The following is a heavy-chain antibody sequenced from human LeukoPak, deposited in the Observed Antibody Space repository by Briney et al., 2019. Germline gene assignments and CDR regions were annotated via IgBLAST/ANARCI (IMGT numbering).Heavy chain of an antibody. CDR3: ALDILTNYYKFDY. Sequence: APVKVSCKASGYTFTGHYMHWVRQAPGQGLDWMGWTHPNSGDTYYAQKFQGRVTMTRDTSISTAYMELSRLTSDDTAVYFCALDILTNYYKFDYWGQGTLVTVSS. V-gene: IGHV1-2*02. J-gene: IGHJ4*02. CDR1: GYTFTGHY. D-gene: IGHD3-9*01. CDR2: THPNSGDT.